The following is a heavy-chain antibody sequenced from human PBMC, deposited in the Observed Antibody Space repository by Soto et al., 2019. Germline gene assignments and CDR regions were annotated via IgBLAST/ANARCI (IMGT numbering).Heavy chain of an antibody. Sequence: SETLSLTCTVSGGSISSYYWSWIRQPPGKGPEWIGYIYYSGSTNYNPSLKSRVTISVDTSKNQFSLKLSSVTAADTAVYYCARGVVVTATYAFDIWGQGTMVTVSS. D-gene: IGHD2-21*02. CDR1: GGSISSYY. V-gene: IGHV4-59*01. CDR3: ARGVVVTATYAFDI. CDR2: IYYSGST. J-gene: IGHJ3*02.